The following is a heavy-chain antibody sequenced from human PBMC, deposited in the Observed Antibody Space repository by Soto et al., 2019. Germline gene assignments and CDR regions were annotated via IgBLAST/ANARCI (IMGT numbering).Heavy chain of an antibody. D-gene: IGHD3-22*01. Sequence: QRQLQVSVPGLVKPAETLSLTCTVSGGSLSSTSYYLGWIRPPPGKGLELIGSIYYSGSTSYNPSLKCRVTIPVSTANNQFSVKLSSVTAADTAVYYCARRHLSGSWFDPGGKGTLDTVST. CDR2: IYYSGST. J-gene: IGHJ5*02. CDR1: GGSLSSTSYY. V-gene: IGHV4-39*01. CDR3: ARRHLSGSWFDP.